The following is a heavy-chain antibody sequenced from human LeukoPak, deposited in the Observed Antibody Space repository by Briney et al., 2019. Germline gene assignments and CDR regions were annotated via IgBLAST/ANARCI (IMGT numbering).Heavy chain of an antibody. CDR3: ARGEYSGSYYYFAY. Sequence: ASVKVSCKASGYTFTSYGISWVRQAPGQGLEWMGWISAYNGNTNYAQKLQGRVTMTTDTSTSTAYMELNSLRSEDTAVYYCARGEYSGSYYYFAYWGQGTLVTVSS. J-gene: IGHJ4*02. V-gene: IGHV1-18*01. CDR1: GYTFTSYG. CDR2: ISAYNGNT. D-gene: IGHD1-26*01.